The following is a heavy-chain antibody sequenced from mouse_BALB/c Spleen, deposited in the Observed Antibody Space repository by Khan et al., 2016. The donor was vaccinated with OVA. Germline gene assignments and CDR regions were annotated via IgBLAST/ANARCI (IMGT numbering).Heavy chain of an antibody. Sequence: QVQLKQSGPEVKKPGETVKISCKASGYSFTNYGMNWVRQAPGKGLKWMGWINTYTGEPTYADDFKGRFAFSLETSASTAYLQINNLKNEDTATYFCASGGYRYFDVWGAGTTVTVSS. V-gene: IGHV9-3-1*01. CDR2: INTYTGEP. J-gene: IGHJ1*01. D-gene: IGHD1-1*02. CDR1: GYSFTNYG. CDR3: ASGGYRYFDV.